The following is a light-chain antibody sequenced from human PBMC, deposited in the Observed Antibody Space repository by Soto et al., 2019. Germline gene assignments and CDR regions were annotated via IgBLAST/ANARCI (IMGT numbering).Light chain of an antibody. Sequence: QSALTQPPSASVAPGQSVTISCTGTPSDVGGYNSVSWYQQYPGKAPKLMIYDVSKRPSGVPDRLSGSKSGNTASLTVSGLQAEDGANYYCSSYAGSNVLFGGGTQLTVL. CDR1: PSDVGGYNS. V-gene: IGLV2-8*01. CDR3: SSYAGSNVL. J-gene: IGLJ2*01. CDR2: DVS.